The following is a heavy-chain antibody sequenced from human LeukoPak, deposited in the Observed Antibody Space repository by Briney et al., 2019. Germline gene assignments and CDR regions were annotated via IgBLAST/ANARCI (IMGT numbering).Heavy chain of an antibody. D-gene: IGHD6-13*01. Sequence: GGYLRLSCSASGFTFSSYAMSWVRPAQGQRLEWVSAISGSGGSTYYADSVKGRFTISRDNSKNSLYLQMNSLRAEDTAVYYCARIAAAGFDNWGQGTLVSVSS. CDR1: GFTFSSYA. J-gene: IGHJ4*02. CDR3: ARIAAAGFDN. CDR2: ISGSGGST. V-gene: IGHV3-23*01.